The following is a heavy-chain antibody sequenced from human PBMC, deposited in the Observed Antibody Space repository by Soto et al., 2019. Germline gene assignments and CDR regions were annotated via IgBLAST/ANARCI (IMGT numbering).Heavy chain of an antibody. V-gene: IGHV3-74*01. D-gene: IGHD3-22*01. CDR1: GFTFSSYW. J-gene: IGHJ6*02. Sequence: PGGSLRLSCAASGFTFSSYWMHWVRQAPGKGLVWVSRINSDGSSTSYADSVKGRFTISRDNSKNTLYLQMNSLRAEDTAVYYCARDRESHYYDSSGYPVAATAYYYAMDVWGQGTTVTVSS. CDR2: INSDGSST. CDR3: ARDRESHYYDSSGYPVAATAYYYAMDV.